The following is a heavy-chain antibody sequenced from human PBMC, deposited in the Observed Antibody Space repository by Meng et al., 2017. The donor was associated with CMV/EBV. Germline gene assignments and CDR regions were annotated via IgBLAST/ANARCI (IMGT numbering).Heavy chain of an antibody. Sequence: ASVKVSCKGSGYTLTELSMHWVRQAPGKGLEWMGGFDPEDGETIYAQKFQGRVTMTEDTSTDTAYMELSSLRSEDTAVYYCATLYYYDSSPPGETNDAFDIRGQGTMVTVSS. J-gene: IGHJ3*02. CDR2: FDPEDGET. CDR3: ATLYYYDSSPPGETNDAFDI. V-gene: IGHV1-24*01. CDR1: GYTLTELS. D-gene: IGHD3-22*01.